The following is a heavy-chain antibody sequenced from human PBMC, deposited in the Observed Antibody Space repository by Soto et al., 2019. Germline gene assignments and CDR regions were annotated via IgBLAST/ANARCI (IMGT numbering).Heavy chain of an antibody. V-gene: IGHV3-23*01. CDR3: VRRAITATTSWGAFDV. D-gene: IGHD1-20*01. CDR1: GFTFSSCV. Sequence: GGSLRLSCAASGFTFSSCVMNWVRQAPGKGLEWVSTVSPGGDVSHYTDSVKGRFTISRDNSRRTLHLQMDSLRAEDAAVYFCVRRAITATTSWGAFDVLGPGTVVTVSS. CDR2: VSPGGDVS. J-gene: IGHJ3*01.